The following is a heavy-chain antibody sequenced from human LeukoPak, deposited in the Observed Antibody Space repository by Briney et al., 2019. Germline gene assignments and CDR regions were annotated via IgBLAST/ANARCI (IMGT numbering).Heavy chain of an antibody. CDR2: ISSSGSTI. CDR1: GFTFSDYY. V-gene: IGHV3-11*04. Sequence: GGSLRLSCAASGFTFSDYYMSWIRQAPGKGLEWVSYISSSGSTIHYADSVKGRFTISRDNAENSLYLQMNSLRAEDTAVYYCARFHGYCSGGSCYRGSFDYWGQGTLVTVSS. CDR3: ARFHGYCSGGSCYRGSFDY. D-gene: IGHD2-15*01. J-gene: IGHJ4*02.